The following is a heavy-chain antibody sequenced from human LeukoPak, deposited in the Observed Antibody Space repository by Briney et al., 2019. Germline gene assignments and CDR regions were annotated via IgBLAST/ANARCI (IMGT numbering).Heavy chain of an antibody. J-gene: IGHJ4*02. CDR1: GFTFSSYG. D-gene: IGHD2-15*01. CDR2: ISYDGSNK. CDR3: AKLGYCSGGSCYSSVVDY. V-gene: IGHV3-30*18. Sequence: SGGSLRLSCAASGFTFSSYGMHWVRQAPGKGLEWVAVISYDGSNKYYADSVKGRFTISRDNSKNTLYLQKNSLRAEDTAVYYCAKLGYCSGGSCYSSVVDYWGQGTLVTVSS.